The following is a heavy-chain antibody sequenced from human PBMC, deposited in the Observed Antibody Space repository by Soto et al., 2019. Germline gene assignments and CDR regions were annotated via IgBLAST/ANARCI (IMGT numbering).Heavy chain of an antibody. J-gene: IGHJ6*02. CDR3: ARDYYCISTSCSLLSYYYGMDV. CDR1: GFTFSSYG. V-gene: IGHV3-33*01. Sequence: QVQLVESGGGVVQPGRSLRLSCAASGFTFSSYGMHWVRQAPGKGLEWVAVIWYDGSNKYYAESVKGRFTISRDNSKXTXSXQXXSLRAEDTAVYYCARDYYCISTSCSLLSYYYGMDVWGQGTTVTVSS. CDR2: IWYDGSNK. D-gene: IGHD2-2*01.